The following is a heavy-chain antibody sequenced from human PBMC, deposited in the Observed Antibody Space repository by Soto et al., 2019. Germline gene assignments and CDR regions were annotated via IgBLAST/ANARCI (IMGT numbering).Heavy chain of an antibody. Sequence: GGSLRLSCAASGFTFSSYSMNWVRQAPGKGLEWVSYISSSSSTIYYADSVKGRFTISRDNAKNSLYLQMNSLRAEDMAVYYCAREGGLGVTSYYFDYWGQGTLVTVSS. J-gene: IGHJ4*02. CDR1: GFTFSSYS. CDR2: ISSSSSTI. CDR3: AREGGLGVTSYYFDY. D-gene: IGHD2-21*02. V-gene: IGHV3-48*04.